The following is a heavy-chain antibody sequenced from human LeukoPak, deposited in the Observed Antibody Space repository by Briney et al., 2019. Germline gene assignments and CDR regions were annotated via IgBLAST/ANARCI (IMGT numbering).Heavy chain of an antibody. CDR2: IWYDGSNK. CDR3: ERDNGHFDY. J-gene: IGHJ4*02. CDR1: GFTFSNYG. V-gene: IGHV3-33*01. Sequence: GGSLRLSCAASGFTFSNYGMHWVRQAPGQGLEWVAVIWYDGSNKYYVDSVKGRFTISRDNSKNTLYLQMSSLRADDTAVYYCERDNGHFDYWGQGTLVTVSS.